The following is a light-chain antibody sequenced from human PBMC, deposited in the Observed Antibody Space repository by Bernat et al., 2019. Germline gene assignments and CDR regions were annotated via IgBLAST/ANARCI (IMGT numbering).Light chain of an antibody. V-gene: IGKV1-33*01. Sequence: DIQMTQSPSSLSASVGDRVTITCQASQDISNYLNWYQQKPGKAPKLLSYDASNLETGVPSRFSGSGSGTDFTFTIRSLQPEDIATYYCPQYDNLPITFGQGTRLEIK. CDR2: DAS. CDR3: PQYDNLPIT. J-gene: IGKJ5*01. CDR1: QDISNY.